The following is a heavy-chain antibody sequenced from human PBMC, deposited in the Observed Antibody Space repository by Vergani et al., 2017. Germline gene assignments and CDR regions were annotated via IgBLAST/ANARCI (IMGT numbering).Heavy chain of an antibody. V-gene: IGHV1-3*01. J-gene: IGHJ3*02. Sequence: QVQLVQSGAEVKKPGASVKVSCKASGYTFTSYAMRWVRQAPGQRLEWMGWINAGNGNTKYSQKFQGRVTITRDTSASTAYMELSSLRSEDTAVYYCARMGYVGPWGDYGDFRGGAFDIWGQGTMVTVSS. D-gene: IGHD4-17*01. CDR2: INAGNGNT. CDR3: ARMGYVGPWGDYGDFRGGAFDI. CDR1: GYTFTSYA.